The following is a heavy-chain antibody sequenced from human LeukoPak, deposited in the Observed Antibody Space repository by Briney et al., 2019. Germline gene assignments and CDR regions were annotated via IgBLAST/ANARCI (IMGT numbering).Heavy chain of an antibody. V-gene: IGHV4-38-2*01. CDR1: GYSISSGYY. CDR3: ARPFGSRMGYYYGAFDY. Sequence: SETLFLTCAVSGYSISSGYYWGWIRQPPGKGLEWIGSIYYSGSTYYNPSLKSRVTISVDTSKNQFSLKLSSVTAADTAVYYCARPFGSRMGYYYGAFDYWGQGTLVTVSS. CDR2: IYYSGST. J-gene: IGHJ4*02. D-gene: IGHD3-10*01.